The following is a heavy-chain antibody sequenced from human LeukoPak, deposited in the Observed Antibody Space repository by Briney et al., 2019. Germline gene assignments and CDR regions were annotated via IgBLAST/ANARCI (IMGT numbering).Heavy chain of an antibody. CDR1: GFTFSSYG. Sequence: GGSLRLSCAASGFTFSSYGMHWVRQAPGKGLEWVAVIWYDGSNKYYADSVKGRFTISRDNYKNTLYLQMNSLRAEDTAVYYCARERRVAAAPTKDYWGQGTLVTVSS. CDR2: IWYDGSNK. CDR3: ARERRVAAAPTKDY. D-gene: IGHD6-13*01. V-gene: IGHV3-33*01. J-gene: IGHJ4*02.